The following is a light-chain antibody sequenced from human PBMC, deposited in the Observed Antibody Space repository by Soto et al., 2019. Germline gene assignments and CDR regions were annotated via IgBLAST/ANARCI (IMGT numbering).Light chain of an antibody. CDR2: DAS. CDR3: QQSYSSPPT. Sequence: DIQLTQSPSTLSASVGDRVTLTCRASQSINTWLAWYQQKPGKAPSLLIYDASSLESGVPSRFSGRGTGTEFTLVISGLQPEDCATYYCQQSYSSPPTFGQGTKVEIK. J-gene: IGKJ1*01. V-gene: IGKV1-5*01. CDR1: QSINTW.